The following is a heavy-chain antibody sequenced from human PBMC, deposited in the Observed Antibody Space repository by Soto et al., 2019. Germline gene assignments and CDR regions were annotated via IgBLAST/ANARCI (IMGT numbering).Heavy chain of an antibody. Sequence: QVQLVQSGAEVKKPGASVKVSCKASGYTFTSYDINWVRQATGQGLEWMGWMNPNSGNTGYAQKFQGRVTMTRNTSISTAYMELSSLRSKDTAVYYCARERGSGSYYTPWFDPWGQGTLVTVSS. CDR2: MNPNSGNT. J-gene: IGHJ5*02. CDR3: ARERGSGSYYTPWFDP. CDR1: GYTFTSYD. V-gene: IGHV1-8*01. D-gene: IGHD3-10*01.